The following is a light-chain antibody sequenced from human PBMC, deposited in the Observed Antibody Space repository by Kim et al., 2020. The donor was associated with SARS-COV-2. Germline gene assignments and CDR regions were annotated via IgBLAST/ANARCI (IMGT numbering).Light chain of an antibody. CDR2: RAS. CDR3: QHSYSSSPYT. Sequence: DIQMTQSPSTLSASVGDRVTIACRASQSINNWLAWYQQKPGKAPKLLIYRASTLQSGVPSRFSGSRSGTEFTLTISNLQSDDFATYYCQHSYSSSPYTFGPGTKLEI. V-gene: IGKV1-5*03. CDR1: QSINNW. J-gene: IGKJ2*01.